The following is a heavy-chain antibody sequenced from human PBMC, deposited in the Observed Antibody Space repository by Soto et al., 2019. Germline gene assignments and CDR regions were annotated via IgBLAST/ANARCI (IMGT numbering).Heavy chain of an antibody. CDR3: TRAPITMIVVAPDY. D-gene: IGHD3-22*01. CDR2: IRSKAYGGTT. Sequence: GGSLRLSCTASGFTFGDYAMSWFRQAPGKGLEWVGFIRSKAYGGTTEYAASVKGRFTISRDDSKSIAYLQMNSLKTGDTAVYYCTRAPITMIVVAPDYWGQGTLVTVSS. J-gene: IGHJ4*02. V-gene: IGHV3-49*03. CDR1: GFTFGDYA.